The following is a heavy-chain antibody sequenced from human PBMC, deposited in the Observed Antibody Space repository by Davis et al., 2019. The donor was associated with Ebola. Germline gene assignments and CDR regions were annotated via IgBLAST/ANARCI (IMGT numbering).Heavy chain of an antibody. CDR2: IYPGDSDT. CDR1: GYSFTSYW. D-gene: IGHD2-21*02. V-gene: IGHV5-51*01. Sequence: GESLKISCKGSGYSFTSYWIGWVRQMPGKGLEWMGIIYPGDSDTRYSPSFQGQVTISADKSISTAYLQWSSLKASDTAMYYCARLAYCGGDCFLYYYYGMDVWGKGTTVTVSS. J-gene: IGHJ6*04. CDR3: ARLAYCGGDCFLYYYYGMDV.